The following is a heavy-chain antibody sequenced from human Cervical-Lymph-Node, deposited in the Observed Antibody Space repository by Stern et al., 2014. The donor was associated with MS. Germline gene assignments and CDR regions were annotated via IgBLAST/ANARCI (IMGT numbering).Heavy chain of an antibody. CDR3: ARGGSPFY. V-gene: IGHV3-74*01. Sequence: EVQLVESGGDLVQPGGSLRLSCAGSGFTFSSFWMHWVRQTPGKGLVWVSRIDRDGSTTFYADSVKGRFTISRDNAKNTLYLQMNSLRAEDTAVYYCARGGSPFYWGQGTLVTVSS. J-gene: IGHJ4*02. CDR2: IDRDGSTT. D-gene: IGHD1-26*01. CDR1: GFTFSSFW.